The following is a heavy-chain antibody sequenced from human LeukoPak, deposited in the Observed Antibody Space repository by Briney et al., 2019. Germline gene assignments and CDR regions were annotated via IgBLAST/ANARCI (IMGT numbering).Heavy chain of an antibody. CDR2: ISFRSGTV. CDR3: TREGKKYSVSSWFDP. V-gene: IGHV3-48*04. CDR1: GFIFSSYA. Sequence: GGSLRLSCEASGFIFSSYAMNWVRQAPGKGLEWISYISFRSGTVYYADSEQGRFTVSRDNAKNSLYLEMNSLRAEDTAVYYCTREGKKYSVSSWFDPWGQGTLVTVSS. J-gene: IGHJ5*02. D-gene: IGHD6-6*01.